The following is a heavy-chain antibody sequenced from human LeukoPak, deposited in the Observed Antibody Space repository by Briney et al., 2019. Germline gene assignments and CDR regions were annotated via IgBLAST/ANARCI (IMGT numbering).Heavy chain of an antibody. CDR3: TRVYCGADCYSDY. D-gene: IGHD2-21*02. J-gene: IGHJ4*02. CDR2: SRSKGDSYTT. V-gene: IGHV3-72*01. Sequence: GGSLRLPCAVSGFILSDHQMDWVRQAPGKGLEWVGRSRSKGDSYTTEYAASVKGRFSISRDDSKNSLFLHMSRLKTEDTAVYYCTRVYCGADCYSDYWGQGTLVTVSS. CDR1: GFILSDHQ.